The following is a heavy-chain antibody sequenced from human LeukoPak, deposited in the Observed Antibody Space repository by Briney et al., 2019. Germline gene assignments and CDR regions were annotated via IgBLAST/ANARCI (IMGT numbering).Heavy chain of an antibody. V-gene: IGHV3-74*01. CDR2: IKGDGTST. J-gene: IGHJ4*02. Sequence: RGSLRLSCAASGFTFSSYWMHWVRQVPGKGLVWVSRIKGDGTSTSYADSVKGRFTISRDNAKNTLYLQMNSLRAEDTAVYYCAKGRGTAVTSAANYWGQGTLVTVSS. CDR3: AKGRGTAVTSAANY. D-gene: IGHD4-17*01. CDR1: GFTFSSYW.